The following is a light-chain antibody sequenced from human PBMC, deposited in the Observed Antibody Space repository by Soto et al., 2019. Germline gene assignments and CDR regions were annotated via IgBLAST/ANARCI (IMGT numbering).Light chain of an antibody. CDR2: EVS. V-gene: IGLV2-23*02. J-gene: IGLJ1*01. CDR3: CSYAGSGTYV. Sequence: VLTQAASVSGFPGQSITISCTGTSSDVGNYNLVSWYQQHPGKAPKLMIYEVSQRPSGVSNRFSGSKSGNTASLAISGLQAEDEADYYCCSYAGSGTYVFGTGTKVTVL. CDR1: SSDVGNYNL.